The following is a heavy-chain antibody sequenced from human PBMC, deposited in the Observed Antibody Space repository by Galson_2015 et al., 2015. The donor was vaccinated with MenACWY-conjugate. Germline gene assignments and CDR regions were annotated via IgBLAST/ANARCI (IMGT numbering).Heavy chain of an antibody. CDR2: IYYSGST. Sequence: LTCTVSGGSISSYYWSWIRQPPGKGLEWIGYIYYSGSTNYNPSLKSRVTISVDTSKNQFSLKLSSVTAADTAVYYCARELAGGNAFDIWGQGTMVTVSS. V-gene: IGHV4-59*01. J-gene: IGHJ3*02. D-gene: IGHD6-19*01. CDR1: GGSISSYY. CDR3: ARELAGGNAFDI.